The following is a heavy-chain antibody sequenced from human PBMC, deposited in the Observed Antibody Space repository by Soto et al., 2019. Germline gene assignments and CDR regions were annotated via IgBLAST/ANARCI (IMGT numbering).Heavy chain of an antibody. V-gene: IGHV5-51*01. CDR2: IYPGDSET. Sequence: GESLKISCKGSGYRFVSYYIAWVRQMPEKGLEWMGIIYPGDSETTYSPSFQGQVTMSADKSISTAYLQWSSLKASDTAMYYCARFSLRATVTTDFYFYGMDVWGQGTTVTVSS. CDR1: GYRFVSYY. D-gene: IGHD4-4*01. J-gene: IGHJ6*02. CDR3: ARFSLRATVTTDFYFYGMDV.